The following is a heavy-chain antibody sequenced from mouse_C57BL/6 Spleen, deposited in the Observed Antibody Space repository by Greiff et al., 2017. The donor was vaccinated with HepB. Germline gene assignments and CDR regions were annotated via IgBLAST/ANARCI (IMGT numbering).Heavy chain of an antibody. J-gene: IGHJ1*03. CDR2: INPSSGYT. Sequence: QVQLQQSGAELAKPGASVKLSCKASGYTFTSYWMHWVNQRPGQGLEWIGYINPSSGYTKYNQKFKDKATLTADKSSSTAYMQLSSLTYEDSAVYYCARAPSITTVVATRYWYFDVWGTGTTVTVSS. CDR3: ARAPSITTVVATRYWYFDV. D-gene: IGHD1-1*01. V-gene: IGHV1-7*01. CDR1: GYTFTSYW.